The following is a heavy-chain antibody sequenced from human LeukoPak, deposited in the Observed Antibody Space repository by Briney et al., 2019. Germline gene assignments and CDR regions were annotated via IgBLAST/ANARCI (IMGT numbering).Heavy chain of an antibody. D-gene: IGHD4-11*01. V-gene: IGHV3-74*01. Sequence: GGSLRLSCAASGFTFNTYWMHWVRQAPGKGLVWVSRINYDGGTTTYADSVKGRFTISRDNAKNTLYLQMNSLRPEDTAVYFCVKGRADHYSFDSWGQGTLVTVSS. CDR3: VKGRADHYSFDS. CDR2: INYDGGTT. J-gene: IGHJ4*02. CDR1: GFTFNTYW.